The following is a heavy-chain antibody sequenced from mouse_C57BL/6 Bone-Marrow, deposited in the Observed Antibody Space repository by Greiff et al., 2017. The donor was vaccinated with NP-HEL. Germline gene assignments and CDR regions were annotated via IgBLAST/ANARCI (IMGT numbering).Heavy chain of an antibody. Sequence: QVQLQQSGAELVKPGASVKLSCKASGYTFTEYTIHWVKQRSGQGLEWIGWFYPGSGSIKYNEKFKDKATLTADKSSSTVYMELSRLTSEDSAVYICARHEGRRAPPIYYYGSSYAMDYWGQGTSVTVSS. V-gene: IGHV1-62-2*01. J-gene: IGHJ4*01. CDR1: GYTFTEYT. CDR3: ARHEGRRAPPIYYYGSSYAMDY. CDR2: FYPGSGSI. D-gene: IGHD1-1*01.